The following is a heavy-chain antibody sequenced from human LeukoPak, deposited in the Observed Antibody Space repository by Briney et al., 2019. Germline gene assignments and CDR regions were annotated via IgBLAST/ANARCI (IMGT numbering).Heavy chain of an antibody. CDR2: IHSDGGVT. CDR1: GFAFDYYW. D-gene: IGHD1-26*01. V-gene: IGHV3-74*01. J-gene: IGHJ6*02. CDR3: SSELVAATKFAHRGMDA. Sequence: KPGGSLRLSCATSGFAFDYYWMNWVRQAPGKRLVWVSRIHSDGGVTRYADSVKGRFTISRDNAKNTLYLQMNDLTVEDTGVYYCSSELVAATKFAHRGMDAWGQGTTVTVSS.